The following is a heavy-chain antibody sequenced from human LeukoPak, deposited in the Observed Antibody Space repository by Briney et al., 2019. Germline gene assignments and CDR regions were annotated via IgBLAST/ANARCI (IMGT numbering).Heavy chain of an antibody. J-gene: IGHJ3*02. CDR3: AKDLASVYDAFNI. Sequence: GGSLRLSCAASGFTFDDYAMNWVRQAPGKGLEWVSLISGDGGRTFYADSVKGRFTISRDNGKNSLYLEMNSTRTEDTALYYCAKDLASVYDAFNIWGQGTMVTVSS. V-gene: IGHV3-43*02. CDR2: ISGDGGRT. CDR1: GFTFDDYA.